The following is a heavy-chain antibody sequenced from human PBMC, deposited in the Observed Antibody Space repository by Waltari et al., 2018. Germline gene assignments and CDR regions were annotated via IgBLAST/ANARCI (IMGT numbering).Heavy chain of an antibody. V-gene: IGHV1-8*03. D-gene: IGHD6-13*01. J-gene: IGHJ4*02. CDR1: GYTFTSYD. CDR2: MNPNSGNT. Sequence: QVQLVQAGAEVKKPGASVKVSCKASGYTFTSYDINWVRQATGQGLEWMGWMNPNSGNTGYAQTFQGRVTITRNTSISTAYMELSSLRSEATAVYYCARSSGIAAAGTNYFDYWGQGTLVTVSS. CDR3: ARSSGIAAAGTNYFDY.